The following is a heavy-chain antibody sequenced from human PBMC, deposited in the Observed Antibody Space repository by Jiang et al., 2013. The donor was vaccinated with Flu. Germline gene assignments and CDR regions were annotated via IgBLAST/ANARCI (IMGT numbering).Heavy chain of an antibody. D-gene: IGHD1-14*01. V-gene: IGHV1-46*03. CDR3: ARGYGDFDY. J-gene: IGHJ4*02. CDR2: INPGGGST. Sequence: GAEVKKPGASVKVSCKASGYIFTSYHIHWVRQAPGQGLEWMGIINPGGGSTNYAQKFQGRVTMTRDTSTSTVYMELSSLRSEDTAVYYCARGYGDFDYWGQGTLVTVSS. CDR1: GYIFTSYH.